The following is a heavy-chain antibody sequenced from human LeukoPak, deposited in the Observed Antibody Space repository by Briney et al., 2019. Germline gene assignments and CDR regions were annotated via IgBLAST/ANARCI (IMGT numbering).Heavy chain of an antibody. CDR1: GGSISSYY. D-gene: IGHD6-19*01. V-gene: IGHV4-59*01. J-gene: IGHJ6*02. CDR3: ARTIIAVAGNYYYYGMDV. CDR2: IYYSGST. Sequence: PSETLSLTCTVSGGSISSYYWGWIRQPPGKGLEWIGYIYYSGSTNYNPSLKSRVTISVDTSKNQFSLKLSSVTAADTAVYYCARTIIAVAGNYYYYGMDVWGQGTTVTVSS.